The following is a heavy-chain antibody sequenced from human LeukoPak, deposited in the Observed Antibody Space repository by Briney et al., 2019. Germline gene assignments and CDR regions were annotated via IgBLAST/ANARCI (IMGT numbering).Heavy chain of an antibody. J-gene: IGHJ6*03. D-gene: IGHD3-3*01. CDR2: IIPIFGTA. CDR1: GGTFSSYA. CDR3: ARGPDITIFGVVIIEDYYYYMDV. V-gene: IGHV1-69*13. Sequence: SVKVSCKASGGTFSSYAISWVRQAPGQGLEWMGGIIPIFGTANYAQKFQGRVTITADESTSTAYMELSSLRSEDTAVYYCARGPDITIFGVVIIEDYYYYMDVWGKGTTVTVSS.